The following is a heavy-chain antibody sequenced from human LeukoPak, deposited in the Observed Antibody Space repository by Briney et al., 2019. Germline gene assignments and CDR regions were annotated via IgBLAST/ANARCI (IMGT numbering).Heavy chain of an antibody. D-gene: IGHD3-3*01. CDR3: ARGQIYDYWTPVSWKFDL. V-gene: IGHV4-38-2*02. J-gene: IGHJ2*01. Sequence: PSETLSLTCTVSGFSITSGYFWGWIRQPPGKGLEWIGNVYTTGARSTYHNPSLKSRVTVSSDTSKNQVSLKLNSVTAADTAVYYCARGQIYDYWTPVSWKFDLWGRGTLVTVSS. CDR1: GFSITSGYF. CDR2: VYTTGARST.